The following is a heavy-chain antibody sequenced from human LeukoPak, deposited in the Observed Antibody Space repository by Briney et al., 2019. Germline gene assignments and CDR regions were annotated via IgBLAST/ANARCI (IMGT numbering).Heavy chain of an antibody. CDR3: AKGQSRSGYFDA. CDR2: IGSEGST. V-gene: IGHV3-23*01. CDR1: GFTLTTYA. Sequence: GGSLRLSCAASGFTLTTYAMSWVRQAPGKGVEWVSSIGSEGSTFHADSVKGRFTISRDNSKNTLYLQMNSLTAEDTAVYYCAKGQSRSGYFDAWGQGTLVTVSS. J-gene: IGHJ4*02.